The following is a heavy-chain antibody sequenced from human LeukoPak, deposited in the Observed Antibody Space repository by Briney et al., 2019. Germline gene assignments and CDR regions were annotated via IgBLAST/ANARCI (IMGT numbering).Heavy chain of an antibody. CDR2: ISGSGGTT. Sequence: GGSLRLSCAASGFTFSSYDMSWVRQAPGKGLEWVSTISGSGGTTNFADSVKGWFTISRENSKNTLYLQMNSLRAADTAKYYCAKASRRHCGTTICYTLDYWGQGTLVTVSS. D-gene: IGHD2-2*02. CDR3: AKASRRHCGTTICYTLDY. CDR1: GFTFSSYD. V-gene: IGHV3-23*01. J-gene: IGHJ4*02.